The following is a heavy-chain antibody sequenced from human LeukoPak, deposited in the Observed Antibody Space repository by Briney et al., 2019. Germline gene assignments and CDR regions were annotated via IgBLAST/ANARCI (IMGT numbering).Heavy chain of an antibody. CDR1: GFTFSSYG. Sequence: PGGSLRLSCAASGFTFSSYGMHWVRQAPGKGLEWVANIRQDGNEKNYVEPVRGRFTISRDNAKNSLYLQMNSLRAEDTAVYYCARHHIHGDHFDYWGQGTLVTVSS. CDR3: ARHHIHGDHFDY. V-gene: IGHV3-7*01. J-gene: IGHJ4*02. D-gene: IGHD4-17*01. CDR2: IRQDGNEK.